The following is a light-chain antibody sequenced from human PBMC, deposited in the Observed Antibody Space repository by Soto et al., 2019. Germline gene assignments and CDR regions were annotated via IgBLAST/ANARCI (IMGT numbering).Light chain of an antibody. J-gene: IGLJ2*01. CDR1: SSNIGNNY. Sequence: QSVLTQPPSVSAAPGQKVTISCSGSSSNIGNNYVSWYVHVPGKAPKLLIYDSDRRPSGIPDRFSGSKSGTSATLGITGLQTGDEADYYCGTWDINLSSVVFGGGTKLTVL. CDR2: DSD. V-gene: IGLV1-51*01. CDR3: GTWDINLSSVV.